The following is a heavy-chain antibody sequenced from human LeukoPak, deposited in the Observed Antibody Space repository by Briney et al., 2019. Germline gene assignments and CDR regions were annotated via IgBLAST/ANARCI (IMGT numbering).Heavy chain of an antibody. CDR3: ARGTSGSSGCYEPLFDY. V-gene: IGHV4-31*03. D-gene: IGHD3-22*01. CDR2: IYYSGST. J-gene: IGHJ4*02. Sequence: SETLSLTCTVSGGSISSGTYYWNWIRQHPGKGLEWIGYIYYSGSTYYNPSLKSRVTISVDTSKNQFSLKLSSVTAADTAMYYCARGTSGSSGCYEPLFDYWGQGTLVTVSS. CDR1: GGSISSGTYY.